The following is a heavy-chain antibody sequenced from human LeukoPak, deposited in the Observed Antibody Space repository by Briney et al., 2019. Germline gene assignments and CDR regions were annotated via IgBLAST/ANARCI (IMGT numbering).Heavy chain of an antibody. CDR2: TNHNGDNR. V-gene: IGHV3-23*01. Sequence: GGSLRLSCAASGFTFSSYAMSWVRQAPGKGLEWVAATNHNGDNRNFADSVKGRFTISRDNSKNTLYLQMNSLRAEDTAVYYCARDLTASALFDYWGQGTLVTVSS. J-gene: IGHJ4*02. CDR3: ARDLTASALFDY. D-gene: IGHD3-9*01. CDR1: GFTFSSYA.